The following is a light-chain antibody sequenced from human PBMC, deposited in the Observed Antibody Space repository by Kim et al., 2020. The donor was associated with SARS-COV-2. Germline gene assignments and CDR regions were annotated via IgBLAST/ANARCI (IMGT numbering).Light chain of an antibody. CDR3: QQFHDVPIT. CDR1: QDIRDY. CDR2: DAS. Sequence: DIQMTQSPSSLSASVGDRVTITCQASQDIRDYLNWYQQKPGKAPKLLIFDASDLETGVPSRFSGSGFGTDFTFIISSMQPEDIATYYCQQFHDVPITFGQGTRLEIK. J-gene: IGKJ5*01. V-gene: IGKV1-33*01.